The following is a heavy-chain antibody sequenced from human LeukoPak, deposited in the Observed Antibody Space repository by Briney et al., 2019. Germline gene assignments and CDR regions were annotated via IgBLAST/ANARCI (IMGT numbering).Heavy chain of an antibody. Sequence: PSETLSLTCAVYGGSFSGYYWSWIRQHPGKGLEWIGYIYYSGSTYYNPSLRSRVTISVDTSKNQFSLKLSSVTAADTAVYYCARDYDFWSGSYYYGMDVWGQGTTVTVSS. V-gene: IGHV4-31*11. CDR2: IYYSGST. J-gene: IGHJ6*02. CDR1: GGSFSGYY. CDR3: ARDYDFWSGSYYYGMDV. D-gene: IGHD3-3*01.